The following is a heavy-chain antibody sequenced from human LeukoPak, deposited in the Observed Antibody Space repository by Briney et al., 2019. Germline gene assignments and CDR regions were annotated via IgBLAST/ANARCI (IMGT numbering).Heavy chain of an antibody. J-gene: IGHJ4*02. V-gene: IGHV4-30-2*01. CDR2: IYHSGST. CDR1: GGSISSGGYY. D-gene: IGHD1-26*01. Sequence: SQTLSLTCTVSGGSISSGGYYWGWIRQPPGKGLEWIGYIYHSGSTYYNPSLKSRVTISVDRSKNQFSLKLSSVTAADTAVYYCARDRGWELLDYWGQGTLVTVSS. CDR3: ARDRGWELLDY.